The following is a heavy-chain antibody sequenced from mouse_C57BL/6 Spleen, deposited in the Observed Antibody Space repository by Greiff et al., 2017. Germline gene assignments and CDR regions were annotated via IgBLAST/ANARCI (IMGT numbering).Heavy chain of an antibody. J-gene: IGHJ3*01. CDR3: ASHYCYGSSDVFAY. V-gene: IGHV1-55*01. CDR2: IYPGSGST. D-gene: IGHD1-1*01. CDR1: GYTFTSYG. Sequence: QVQLQQPGAELVKPGASVKMSCKASGYTFTSYGITWVKQRPGQGLEWIGDIYPGSGSTNYNGKFKGKATLTADTSSSTAYMQLSSLTSEDSAVYFCASHYCYGSSDVFAYWGQGTLVTVSA.